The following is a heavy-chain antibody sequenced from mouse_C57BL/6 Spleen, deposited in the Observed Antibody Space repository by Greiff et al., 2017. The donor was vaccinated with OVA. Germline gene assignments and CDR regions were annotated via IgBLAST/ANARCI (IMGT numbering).Heavy chain of an antibody. CDR3: ARDGRITTVVAPFAY. Sequence: DVKLVESGGGLVKPGGSLKLSCAASGFTFSSYAMSWVRQTPEKRLEWVATISAGGSYTYYPDNVKGRFTISRDNANNNLYLQMSHLKSEDTAMYYCARDGRITTVVAPFAYWGQGTLVTVSA. J-gene: IGHJ3*01. CDR1: GFTFSSYA. CDR2: ISAGGSYT. D-gene: IGHD1-1*01. V-gene: IGHV5-4*01.